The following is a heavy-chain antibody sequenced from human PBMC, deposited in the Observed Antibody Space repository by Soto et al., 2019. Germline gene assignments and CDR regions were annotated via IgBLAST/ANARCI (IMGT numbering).Heavy chain of an antibody. Sequence: EVQGVESGGGLVQPGRSLRLSCAASGFSFDAYAMHWVRQAPGKGLVWVSGISWNSGTIGYGDSVNRRFTISRDNAKNTLYVQQNSLRAEDLALYYVPECTCVTTNGTGVWGQGTTVTVSS. CDR2: ISWNSGTI. CDR1: GFSFDAYA. CDR3: PECTCVTTNGTGV. D-gene: IGHD1-26*01. J-gene: IGHJ6*02. V-gene: IGHV3-9*03.